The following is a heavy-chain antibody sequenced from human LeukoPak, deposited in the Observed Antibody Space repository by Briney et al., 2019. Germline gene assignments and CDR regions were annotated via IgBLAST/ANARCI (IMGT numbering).Heavy chain of an antibody. D-gene: IGHD3-22*01. CDR3: AKARGYYDSSGSTDY. Sequence: GSLRLSCAASGFTFSSYAMSWVRQAPGKGLEWVSAISGSGGSTYYADSVKGRFTISRDNSKNTLYLQMNSLRAEDTAVYYCAKARGYYDSSGSTDYWGQGTLVTVSS. CDR1: GFTFSSYA. CDR2: ISGSGGST. J-gene: IGHJ4*02. V-gene: IGHV3-23*01.